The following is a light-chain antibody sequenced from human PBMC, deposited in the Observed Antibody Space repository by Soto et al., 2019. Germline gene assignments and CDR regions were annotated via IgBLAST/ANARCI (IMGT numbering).Light chain of an antibody. V-gene: IGKV3-11*01. CDR3: QQFSSYPLT. CDR1: QSVSSY. CDR2: DAS. Sequence: EIVLTQSPATRSLSPGERATLSCRASQSVSSYLAWYQQKPGQAPRLLIYDASSRATGIPDRFSVGGSGTDFTLTISRLEPEDFAVYYCQQFSSYPLTFGGGTKVDIK. J-gene: IGKJ4*01.